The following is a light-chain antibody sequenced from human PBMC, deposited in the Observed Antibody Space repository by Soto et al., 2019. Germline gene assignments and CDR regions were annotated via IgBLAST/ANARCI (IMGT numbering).Light chain of an antibody. J-gene: IGKJ4*01. CDR2: DVS. Sequence: DIQMTQSTSSVSASVGDRVTITCRAGGGISRWLALYQQKAEKAPKLLISDVSSVQSVVPSWFSGSGSGTEFSLTITSLQPEHSATYCCQQLESYPSTFGGGTKVDIK. CDR3: QQLESYPST. CDR1: GGISRW. V-gene: IGKV1-12*02.